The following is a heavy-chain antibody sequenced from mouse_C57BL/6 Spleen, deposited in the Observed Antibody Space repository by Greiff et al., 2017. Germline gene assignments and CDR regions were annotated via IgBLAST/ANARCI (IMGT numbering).Heavy chain of an antibody. CDR2: IDPSDSYT. J-gene: IGHJ1*03. Sequence: QVQLQQPGAELVRPGTSVKLSCKASGYTFTSYWMHWVKQRPGQGLEWIGVIDPSDSYTNYNQKFKGKATLTVDTSSSTADMQLSSLTSEDSAVXYCARLQLPYWYFDVWGTGTTVTVSS. V-gene: IGHV1-59*01. CDR3: ARLQLPYWYFDV. D-gene: IGHD1-1*01. CDR1: GYTFTSYW.